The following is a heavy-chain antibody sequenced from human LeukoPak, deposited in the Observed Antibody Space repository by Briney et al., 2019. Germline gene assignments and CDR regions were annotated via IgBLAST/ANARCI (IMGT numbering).Heavy chain of an antibody. D-gene: IGHD2-2*01. V-gene: IGHV1-46*01. CDR2: IDPSDGST. CDR1: GYTFTTYF. CDR3: ARGCRVVPGVHNVGRTQYYNGMDV. Sequence: ASVKVSCTASGYTFTTYFVHWVRQAPGQGLEWMGIIDPSDGSTSHAQKLQGRVTMTRDTSTSTVYMELSSLRSEDTAVYFCARGCRVVPGVHNVGRTQYYNGMDVWGQGTTVTVSS. J-gene: IGHJ6*02.